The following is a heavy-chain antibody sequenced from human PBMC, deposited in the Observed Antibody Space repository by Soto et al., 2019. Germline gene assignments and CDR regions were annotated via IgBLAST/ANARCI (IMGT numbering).Heavy chain of an antibody. J-gene: IGHJ4*02. CDR2: IYSDGSGT. CDR1: GFPFRNFW. D-gene: IGHD5-18*01. V-gene: IGHV3-74*01. CDR3: ATLNSFGSDY. Sequence: GVPLSLSCTASGFPFRNFWMHWVRQAPGKGLVWVSRIYSDGSGTTYADSVKGRFTISRDNAKSALYLQMNSLRAEDTAVYYCATLNSFGSDYWGRGTLVTVSA.